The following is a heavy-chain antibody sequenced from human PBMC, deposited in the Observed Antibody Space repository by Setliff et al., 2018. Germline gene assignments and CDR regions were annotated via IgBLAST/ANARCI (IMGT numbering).Heavy chain of an antibody. CDR1: GFTFSSYG. CDR3: AKDRSSGWPDIDY. Sequence: GGSLRLSCAASGFTFSSYGMHWVRQAPGKGLEWVAVIWYDGNNKYYADSVKGRFTISRDNSKNTLYLQMNSLRAEDTAVYYCAKDRSSGWPDIDYWGQGTLVTVSS. V-gene: IGHV3-33*06. CDR2: IWYDGNNK. D-gene: IGHD6-19*01. J-gene: IGHJ4*02.